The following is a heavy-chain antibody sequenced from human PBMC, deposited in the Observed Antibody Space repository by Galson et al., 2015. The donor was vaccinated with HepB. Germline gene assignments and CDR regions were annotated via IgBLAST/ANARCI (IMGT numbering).Heavy chain of an antibody. Sequence: SVKVSCKASGYTFTGYYVHWVRQAPGQGLECMGWIKPNSGGTNYAQKFQGRVNMTRDTSLSTAYMELRRLRSDDTAVYFCARSSGIRYFDWLSGAFDIWGQGTMVTVSS. V-gene: IGHV1-2*02. J-gene: IGHJ3*02. CDR3: ARSSGIRYFDWLSGAFDI. CDR2: IKPNSGGT. D-gene: IGHD3-9*01. CDR1: GYTFTGYY.